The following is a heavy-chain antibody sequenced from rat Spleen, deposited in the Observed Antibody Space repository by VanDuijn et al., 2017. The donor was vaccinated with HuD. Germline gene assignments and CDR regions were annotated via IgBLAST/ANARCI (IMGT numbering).Heavy chain of an antibody. Sequence: QLQESGPGLVKPSQSLSLTCSVTGYSINSIYWGWIRKFPGNKMEWMGYISYSGSTTYNPSLKSRISITRDTSKNQLFLQLNSVTTEDTATYYCARYRNTMGLFDFWGQGVMVTVSS. CDR3: ARYRNTMGLFDF. D-gene: IGHD1-7*01. V-gene: IGHV3-1*01. CDR1: GYSINSIY. J-gene: IGHJ2*01. CDR2: ISYSGST.